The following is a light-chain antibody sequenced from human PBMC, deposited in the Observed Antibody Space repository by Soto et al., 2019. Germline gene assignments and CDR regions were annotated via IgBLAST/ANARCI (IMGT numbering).Light chain of an antibody. V-gene: IGKV1-27*01. J-gene: IGKJ1*01. CDR1: QAISNY. CDR3: QNYNSAPVT. Sequence: DIQMTQSPSSLSASVGDRVTITCRASQAISNYLAWYQQKPGKVPKLLIYAASTLQSGVPSQFSGSGSGTDFTLTISSLQPEDVATYYCQNYNSAPVTFGPGTKVEIK. CDR2: AAS.